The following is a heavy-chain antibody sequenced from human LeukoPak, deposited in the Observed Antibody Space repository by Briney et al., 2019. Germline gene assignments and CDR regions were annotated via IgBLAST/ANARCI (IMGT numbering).Heavy chain of an antibody. V-gene: IGHV4-61*01. CDR3: ARELLYYDFWSGYSNDAFDI. D-gene: IGHD3-3*01. J-gene: IGHJ3*02. CDR1: GGSVSSGSYY. Sequence: SETLSLTCTVSGGSVSSGSYYWSWIRQPPGKGLEWIGYIYYSGSTNYNPSLKSRVTISVDTSKNQFSLKLSSVTAADTAVYYCARELLYYDFWSGYSNDAFDIWGQGTMVTVSS. CDR2: IYYSGST.